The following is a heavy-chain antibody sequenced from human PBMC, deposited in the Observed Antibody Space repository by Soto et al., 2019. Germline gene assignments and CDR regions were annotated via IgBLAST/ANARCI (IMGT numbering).Heavy chain of an antibody. CDR3: SSYYDFWSGSGWTAFAI. J-gene: IGHJ3*02. CDR2: IIPIFGTA. CDR1: GGTFSSYA. V-gene: IGHV1-69*13. Sequence: PVEVTCKASGGTFSSYAISWARQATGQGLEWMGGIIPIFGTANYAQKFQGRVTITADESTSTAYMELSSLRSEDTAVYYCSSYYDFWSGSGWTAFAILGQRTMVTGSS. D-gene: IGHD3-3*01.